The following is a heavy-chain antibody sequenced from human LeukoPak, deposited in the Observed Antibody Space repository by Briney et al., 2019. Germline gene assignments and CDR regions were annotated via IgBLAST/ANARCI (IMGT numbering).Heavy chain of an antibody. D-gene: IGHD3-10*01. CDR1: GFTFSSYG. CDR2: IWYDGSNK. J-gene: IGHJ4*02. Sequence: GRSLRLSCAASGFTFSSYGMHWVRQAPGKGLEWVAVIWYDGSNKYYADSVKGRFTISRDNSKNTLYLQMNSLRAEDTAVYYCEREGLWFGEGPFDYWGQGTLVTVSS. V-gene: IGHV3-33*01. CDR3: EREGLWFGEGPFDY.